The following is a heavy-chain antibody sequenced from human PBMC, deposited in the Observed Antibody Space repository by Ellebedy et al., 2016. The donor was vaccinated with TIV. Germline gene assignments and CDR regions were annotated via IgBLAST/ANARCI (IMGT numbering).Heavy chain of an antibody. V-gene: IGHV3-15*01. CDR2: IKSKTDGGTT. Sequence: GESLKISXAASGFTFSDYYMSWIRQAPGKGLEWVGRIKSKTDGGTTDYAAPVKGRFTISRDDSKNTLYLQMNSLKTEDTAVYYCTTRLWSRITMIVVATLEDCWGQGTLVTVSS. CDR3: TTRLWSRITMIVVATLEDC. D-gene: IGHD3-22*01. CDR1: GFTFSDYY. J-gene: IGHJ4*02.